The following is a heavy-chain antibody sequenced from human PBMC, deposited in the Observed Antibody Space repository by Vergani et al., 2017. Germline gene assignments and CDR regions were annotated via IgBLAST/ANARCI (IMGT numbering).Heavy chain of an antibody. V-gene: IGHV4-59*04. CDR3: ARPVEPSAIADGYHV. Sequence: VQLVESGGGLVKPGGSLRLSCAASGFSFSSYSMNWVRQAPGKGLEWIGSISSSGSPYYNPTLKSRLAFSVDTSKNLFSLRLKSVTATDTGMCYCARPVEPSAIADGYHVWGQGTMVTVS. CDR1: GFSFSSYS. J-gene: IGHJ3*01. CDR2: ISSSGSP. D-gene: IGHD6-13*01.